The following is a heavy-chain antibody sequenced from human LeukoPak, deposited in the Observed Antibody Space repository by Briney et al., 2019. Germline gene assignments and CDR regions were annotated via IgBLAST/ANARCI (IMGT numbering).Heavy chain of an antibody. CDR2: INSDGSIT. Sequence: GGSLRLSCVASGFTISTYWMHWVRHVPGKGLVRVSGINSDGSITHYADSVKGRFTISRDNAKNTLYLQMNSLRAEDTAVYYCARGSGFGFWGQGTLVTVSS. J-gene: IGHJ4*02. CDR1: GFTISTYW. D-gene: IGHD3-10*01. CDR3: ARGSGFGF. V-gene: IGHV3-74*01.